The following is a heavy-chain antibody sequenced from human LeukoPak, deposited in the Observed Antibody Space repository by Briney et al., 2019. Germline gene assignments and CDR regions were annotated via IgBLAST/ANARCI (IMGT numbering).Heavy chain of an antibody. D-gene: IGHD3-3*01. CDR1: GFTFSGSA. V-gene: IGHV3-73*01. J-gene: IGHJ4*02. Sequence: GGSLKLSCAASGFTFSGSAMHWVRQASGKGLELVGRIRSKANSYATAYAASVKGRFTISRYDSKNTAYLQMNSLKTEDTAVYYCTRKIGYDFWSGYSVESYYFDYWGQGTLVTVSS. CDR2: IRSKANSYAT. CDR3: TRKIGYDFWSGYSVESYYFDY.